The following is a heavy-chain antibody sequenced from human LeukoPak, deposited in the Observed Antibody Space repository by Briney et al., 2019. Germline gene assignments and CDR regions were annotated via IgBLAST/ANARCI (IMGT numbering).Heavy chain of an antibody. V-gene: IGHV4-34*01. CDR3: ARFRIAVADAYYYYYMGV. CDR1: GGSFSGYY. Sequence: SETLSLTCAVYGGSFSGYYWSWIRQPPGKGLEWIGEINHSGSTNYNPSLKNRVTISVDTSKNQFSLKLSSVTAADTAVYYCARFRIAVADAYYYYYMGVWGKGTTVTVSS. CDR2: INHSGST. D-gene: IGHD6-19*01. J-gene: IGHJ6*03.